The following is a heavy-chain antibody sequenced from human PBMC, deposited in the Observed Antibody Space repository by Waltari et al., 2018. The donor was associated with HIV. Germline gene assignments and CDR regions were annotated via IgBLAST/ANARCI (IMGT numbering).Heavy chain of an antibody. CDR2: IRSKADGGTT. J-gene: IGHJ4*02. CDR3: TRGTFTVTYYFDY. CDR1: GFTFVDYA. D-gene: IGHD4-17*01. Sequence: EVPLGVSGAGLVQPGLSLRPPCASSGFTFVDYAISCFRQAPGKGLEWVGCIRSKADGGTTQYAASVKGRFTISRDDSKSIAYLQMNSLKTEDTALYYCTRGTFTVTYYFDYWGRGTLVTVSS. V-gene: IGHV3-49*03.